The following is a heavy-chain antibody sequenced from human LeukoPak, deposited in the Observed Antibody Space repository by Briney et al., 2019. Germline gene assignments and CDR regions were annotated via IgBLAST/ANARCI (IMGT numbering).Heavy chain of an antibody. CDR1: GYTFTSYG. V-gene: IGHV1-18*01. CDR3: ARDTWRITMVRGVMMIDPSIKEYYYYGMDV. D-gene: IGHD3-10*01. Sequence: GASVKVSCKASGYTFTSYGISWVRQAPGQGLEWMGWISAYNGNTNYAQKLQGRVTMTTDTSTSTAYMELRSLRSDDTAVYYCARDTWRITMVRGVMMIDPSIKEYYYYGMDVWGQGTTVTVSS. CDR2: ISAYNGNT. J-gene: IGHJ6*02.